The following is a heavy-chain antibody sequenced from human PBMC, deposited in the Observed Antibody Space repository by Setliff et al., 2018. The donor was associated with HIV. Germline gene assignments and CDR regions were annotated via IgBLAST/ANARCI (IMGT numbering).Heavy chain of an antibody. J-gene: IGHJ6*04. CDR2: VYYSGSP. V-gene: IGHV4-31*01. D-gene: IGHD5-18*01. CDR1: GDSISSGGYY. Sequence: PSETLSLTCTVSGDSISSGGYYWSWIRQHPGKGLEWIGYVYYSGSPDYNPSLKSQVTISLDRSKNQFSLKLRSVTAADTAAYYCARYPADTASSDVWGKGTTVTVSS. CDR3: ARYPADTASSDV.